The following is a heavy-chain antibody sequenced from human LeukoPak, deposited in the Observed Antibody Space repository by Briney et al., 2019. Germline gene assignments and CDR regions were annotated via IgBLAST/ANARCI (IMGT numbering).Heavy chain of an antibody. D-gene: IGHD3-10*01. J-gene: IGHJ5*02. CDR2: IYSGGST. V-gene: IGHV3-53*01. Sequence: GGSLRLSCAASGFTVSSNYMSWVRQAPGKGLEWVSVIYSGGSTYYADSVKGRFTISRDDSKNTLYLQMNSLRAEDTAVYYCARVRMVRGVNWFDPWGQGTLVTVSS. CDR1: GFTVSSNY. CDR3: ARVRMVRGVNWFDP.